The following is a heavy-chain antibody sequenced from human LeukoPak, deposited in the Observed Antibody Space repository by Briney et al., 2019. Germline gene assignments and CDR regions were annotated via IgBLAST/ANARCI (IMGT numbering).Heavy chain of an antibody. D-gene: IGHD6-19*01. V-gene: IGHV3-30-3*01. CDR3: ARETGYSSGWNYFDY. Sequence: GGSLRLSCAASGFTFSSYAMHWVRQAPGKGLEWVAVISYDGSNKYHADSVKGRFTISRDNSKNTLYLQMNSLRAEDTAVHYCARETGYSSGWNYFDYWGQGTLVTVSS. CDR2: ISYDGSNK. J-gene: IGHJ4*02. CDR1: GFTFSSYA.